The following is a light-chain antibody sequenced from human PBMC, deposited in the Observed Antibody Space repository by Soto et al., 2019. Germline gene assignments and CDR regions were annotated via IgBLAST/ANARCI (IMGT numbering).Light chain of an antibody. J-gene: IGKJ1*01. CDR2: GAS. V-gene: IGKV3-15*01. Sequence: EIVITQSPATLSVSPGERATLCCRASQSVSSNLAWYQQKPGQAPRLLIYGASTRATGIPARFSGSGSGTEFTLTISSLQSEDFAVYYCQQYNNWPPWTLGQGTKVDIK. CDR1: QSVSSN. CDR3: QQYNNWPPWT.